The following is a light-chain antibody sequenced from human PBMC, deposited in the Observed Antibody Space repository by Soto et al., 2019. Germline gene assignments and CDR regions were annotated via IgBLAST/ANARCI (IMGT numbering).Light chain of an antibody. CDR2: GTS. CDR3: QQYGSSIT. Sequence: EIVLTQSPGTLSLSPGERATLPCRASQSVKSSYLAWYQHKPGQAPRLLFYGTSSRATGIPDRFSGSGSGRDFTLTISRLEPEDFAVYYCQQYGSSITFGQGTRLEIK. V-gene: IGKV3-20*01. CDR1: QSVKSSY. J-gene: IGKJ5*01.